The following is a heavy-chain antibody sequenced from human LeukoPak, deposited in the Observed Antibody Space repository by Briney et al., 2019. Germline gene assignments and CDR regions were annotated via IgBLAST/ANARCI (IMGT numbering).Heavy chain of an antibody. J-gene: IGHJ4*02. CDR2: ISVRGGTT. V-gene: IGHV3-23*01. D-gene: IGHD1-26*01. Sequence: GGSLRLACALFGSSFSSFATSSVRQAPGEGRGWVSAISVRGGTTYYADSAKSRFTIYRNTSKNALYVQMNSVRAEDTAVYYCARGIAIDYWGKGTLVTVSS. CDR1: GSSFSSFA. CDR3: ARGIAIDY.